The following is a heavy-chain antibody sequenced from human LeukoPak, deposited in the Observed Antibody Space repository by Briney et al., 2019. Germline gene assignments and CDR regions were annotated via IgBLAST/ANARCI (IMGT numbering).Heavy chain of an antibody. CDR2: ISNDGSRK. Sequence: GRSLRLSCAPSGFTFSRHGMHWVRQAPGKGLEWVAIISNDGSRKYYGHSVEGRFTISRDNSKNTLYLQMDSLRAGDTAVYYCARDRAWNYFDYWGQGTLVTVSS. D-gene: IGHD3-3*01. CDR3: ARDRAWNYFDY. V-gene: IGHV3-30*03. J-gene: IGHJ4*02. CDR1: GFTFSRHG.